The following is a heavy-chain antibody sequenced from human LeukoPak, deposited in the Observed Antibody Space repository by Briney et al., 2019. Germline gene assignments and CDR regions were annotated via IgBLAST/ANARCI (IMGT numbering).Heavy chain of an antibody. D-gene: IGHD2-15*01. CDR2: ISTDGSRP. CDR1: GFTFSSHW. V-gene: IGHV3-74*01. CDR3: VRDGQGSTPLDY. Sequence: GGSLRLSCAVSGFTFSSHWMHWVRQAPGKGLVWVSGISTDGSRPRYADSVNGRFTISRDNAKNTLYLQMNSLRAEDTAVYFCVRDGQGSTPLDYWGQGTLVTVSS. J-gene: IGHJ4*02.